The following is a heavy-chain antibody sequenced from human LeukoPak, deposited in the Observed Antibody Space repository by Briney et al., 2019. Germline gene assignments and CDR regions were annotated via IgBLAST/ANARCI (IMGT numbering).Heavy chain of an antibody. CDR3: ARDAPDMVRGGIDY. D-gene: IGHD3-10*01. V-gene: IGHV3-7*03. J-gene: IGHJ4*02. CDR2: IKQDGSEK. Sequence: PGGSLRLSCAASGFTFSSYWMSWVRQAPGKGLEWVANIKQDGSEKYYVDSVKGQFTISRDNAKNSLYLQMNSLRAEDTAVYYCARDAPDMVRGGIDYWGQGTLITVSS. CDR1: GFTFSSYW.